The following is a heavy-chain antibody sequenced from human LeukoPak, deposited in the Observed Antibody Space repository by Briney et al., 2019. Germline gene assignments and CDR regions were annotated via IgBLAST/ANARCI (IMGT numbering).Heavy chain of an antibody. V-gene: IGHV3-15*01. CDR2: IKSKTDGGTT. CDR3: TTGPVRYFDRSPPPFDY. CDR1: GFTFSNAW. D-gene: IGHD3-9*01. J-gene: IGHJ4*02. Sequence: GGSLRLSCAASGFTFSNAWMSWVRQAPGKGLEWVGRIKSKTDGGTTDYAAPVKGRFTISRDDSKNTLYLQMNSLKTEDTAVYYCTTGPVRYFDRSPPPFDYWGQGTLVTVSS.